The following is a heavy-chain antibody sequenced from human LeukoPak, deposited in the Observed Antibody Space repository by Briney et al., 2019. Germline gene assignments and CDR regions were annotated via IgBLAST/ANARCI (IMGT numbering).Heavy chain of an antibody. CDR1: GLSFSAHG. Sequence: PGGSLRLSCAASGLSFSAHGVHWVRQAPGKGLEWVAIIRFDGSNINYADSVKGRFTISRDNSKNTLYLQMNSLRAEDTAVYYCGRDGVGATTYFGYFDHWGQGNLVTVSS. J-gene: IGHJ4*02. D-gene: IGHD1-26*01. CDR3: GRDGVGATTYFGYFDH. V-gene: IGHV3-33*01. CDR2: IRFDGSNI.